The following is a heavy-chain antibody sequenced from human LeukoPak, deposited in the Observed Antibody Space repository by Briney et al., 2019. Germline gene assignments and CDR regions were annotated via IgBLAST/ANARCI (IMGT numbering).Heavy chain of an antibody. CDR1: GGSLSSYY. CDR3: AAHSYYYDSSGPK. V-gene: IGHV4-4*07. J-gene: IGHJ4*02. D-gene: IGHD3-22*01. CDR2: IYTSGST. Sequence: SETLSLTCTVSGGSLSSYYWSWIRQPAGKGLEWIGRIYTSGSTNYNPSLKSRVTMSVDTSKNQFSLKPSSVTAADTAVYYCAAHSYYYDSSGPKWGQGTLVTVSS.